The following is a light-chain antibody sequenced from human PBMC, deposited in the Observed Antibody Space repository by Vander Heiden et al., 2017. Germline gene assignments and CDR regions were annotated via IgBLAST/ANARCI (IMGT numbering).Light chain of an antibody. V-gene: IGLV1-44*01. CDR2: AMN. CDR3: AAWDDSLNEYI. CDR1: SSNIGDNP. J-gene: IGLJ1*01. Sequence: QSVLPQPPSASGTPGQGVTISCSGSSSNIGDNPVNWYQHLPGTAPRLLIHAMNGRPSGVPDRFSGSKSGTSASLAISGLHSEDEADYFCAAWDDSLNEYIFGTGTKVTVL.